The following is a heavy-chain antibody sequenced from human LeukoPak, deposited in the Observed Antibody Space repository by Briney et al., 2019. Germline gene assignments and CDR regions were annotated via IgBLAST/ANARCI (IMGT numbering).Heavy chain of an antibody. V-gene: IGHV4-34*01. D-gene: IGHD3-3*01. CDR2: INHSGST. J-gene: IGHJ4*02. Sequence: SETLSLTCAVYGGSFSGYYWSWIRQPPGKGLEWIGEINHSGSTNYNPSLKSRVTISVDTSKNQFSLKLSSVTAADTAVYYCARGLVGYDFWSGYFGTTLDYWGQGTLVTVSS. CDR3: ARGLVGYDFWSGYFGTTLDY. CDR1: GGSFSGYY.